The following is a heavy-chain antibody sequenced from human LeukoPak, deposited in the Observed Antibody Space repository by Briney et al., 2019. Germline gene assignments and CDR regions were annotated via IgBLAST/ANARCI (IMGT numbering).Heavy chain of an antibody. J-gene: IGHJ4*02. CDR2: ISAYKGNT. V-gene: IGHV1-18*01. D-gene: IGHD1-26*01. Sequence: ASVKVSCKASGYTFTSYGISWVRQAPGQGLEGMGCISAYKGNTNYAQKLQGRVTMTTDTTPSTAYSELRSLRSDDTAVYYCARESVVGATMDYWGQGTLVTVSS. CDR3: ARESVVGATMDY. CDR1: GYTFTSYG.